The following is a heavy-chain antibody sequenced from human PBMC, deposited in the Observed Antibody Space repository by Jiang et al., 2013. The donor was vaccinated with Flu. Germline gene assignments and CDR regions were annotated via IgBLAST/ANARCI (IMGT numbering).Heavy chain of an antibody. CDR1: TFTSYA. D-gene: IGHD3-3*01. Sequence: TFTSYAMHWVRQAPGQRLEWMGWINAGNGNTKYSQKFQGRVTITRDTSASTAYMELSSLRSEDTAVYYCARVDYDFWSGYHLFDYWGQGTLVTVSS. J-gene: IGHJ4*02. V-gene: IGHV1-3*01. CDR3: ARVDYDFWSGYHLFDY. CDR2: INAGNGNT.